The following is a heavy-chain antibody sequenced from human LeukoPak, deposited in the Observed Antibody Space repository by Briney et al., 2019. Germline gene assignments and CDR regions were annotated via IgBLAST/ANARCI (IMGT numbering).Heavy chain of an antibody. J-gene: IGHJ6*04. CDR1: GGSISSYY. Sequence: PSETLSLTCTVSGGSISSYYWSWIRQPPGKGLEWVGYIYYSGSTNYNPSLKSRVTISVDTSKNQFSLKLSSVTAADTAVYYCARVLDYDFWSGPMDVWGKGTTVTVSS. CDR3: ARVLDYDFWSGPMDV. D-gene: IGHD3-3*01. CDR2: IYYSGST. V-gene: IGHV4-59*01.